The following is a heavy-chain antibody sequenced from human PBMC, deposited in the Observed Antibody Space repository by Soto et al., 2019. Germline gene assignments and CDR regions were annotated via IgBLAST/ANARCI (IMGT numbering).Heavy chain of an antibody. CDR1: GFALSNHD. CDR3: ARGPGSPRSDNGTDV. CDR2: IGIGGDT. J-gene: IGHJ6*02. V-gene: IGHV3-13*01. Sequence: GGSLRLSCAASGFALSNHDMYLVRQSTGKSLEWVSAIGIGGDTYYPASVKGRFTISRQNAKNSLYLQMNNLRAGDTAVYYCARGPGSPRSDNGTDVWGQGTTVTVSS. D-gene: IGHD3-10*01.